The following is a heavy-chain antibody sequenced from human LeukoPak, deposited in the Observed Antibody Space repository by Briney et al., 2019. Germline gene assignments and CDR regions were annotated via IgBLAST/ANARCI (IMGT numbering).Heavy chain of an antibody. CDR2: IYYSGST. J-gene: IGHJ4*02. Sequence: SETLSLTCTVSGGSISSSSYYWGWIRQPPGKGLEWIGSIYYSGSTYYSPSLKSRVTISVDTSKNQFSLKLSSVTAADTAVYYCASEEVTAALFDYWGQGTLVTVSS. CDR1: GGSISSSSYY. D-gene: IGHD2-2*01. CDR3: ASEEVTAALFDY. V-gene: IGHV4-39*01.